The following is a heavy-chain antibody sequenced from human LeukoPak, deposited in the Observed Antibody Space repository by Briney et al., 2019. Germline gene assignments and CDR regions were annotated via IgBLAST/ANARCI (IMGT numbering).Heavy chain of an antibody. Sequence: HGGSLRLSCAASGFIFSNAWMSWVRQVPGKGLEWVGRIKSKTDGGTTDYAAPVKGRFTISRDDSKNTLYLQMNSLKTEDTAVYYCTTGYISGWFSYYYYMDVWGKGTTVTVSS. V-gene: IGHV3-15*01. CDR2: IKSKTDGGTT. CDR3: TTGYISGWFSYYYYMDV. D-gene: IGHD6-19*01. J-gene: IGHJ6*03. CDR1: GFIFSNAW.